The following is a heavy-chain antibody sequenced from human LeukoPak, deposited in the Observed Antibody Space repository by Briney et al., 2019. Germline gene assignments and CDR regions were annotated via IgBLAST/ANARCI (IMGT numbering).Heavy chain of an antibody. CDR1: GFTFSSYG. J-gene: IGHJ4*02. CDR3: AKMPYSGDYEDYFDY. D-gene: IGHD4-17*01. CDR2: ISYDGSNK. V-gene: IGHV3-30*18. Sequence: GGSLRLSCAASGFTFSSYGMHWVRRAPGKGLEWVAVISYDGSNKYCADSVKGRFTISRDNSRNTLYLQMNSLRAEDTAVYYCAKMPYSGDYEDYFDYWGQGTLVTVSS.